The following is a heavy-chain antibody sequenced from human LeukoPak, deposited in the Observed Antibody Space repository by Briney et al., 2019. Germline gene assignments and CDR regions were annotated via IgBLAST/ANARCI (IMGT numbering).Heavy chain of an antibody. V-gene: IGHV3-23*01. CDR3: AKRIQSAMAMGY. J-gene: IGHJ4*02. CDR1: GFTFSSYS. Sequence: PGGSLRLSCAASGFTFSSYSMNWVRQAPGKGLEWVSDISGSGGSTYYADSVKGRFTISRDNSKNTMYLQMNSLRAEDTAVYYCAKRIQSAMAMGYWGQGTLVTVSP. CDR2: ISGSGGST. D-gene: IGHD5-18*01.